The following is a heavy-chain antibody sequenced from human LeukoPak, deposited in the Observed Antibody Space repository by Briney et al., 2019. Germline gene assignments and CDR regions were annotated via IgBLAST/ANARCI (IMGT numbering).Heavy chain of an antibody. D-gene: IGHD6-19*01. CDR2: ISGYNGDT. CDR3: ARTTPRAVAGGLDV. J-gene: IGHJ6*02. CDR1: GYTFTGYG. V-gene: IGHV1-18*01. Sequence: ASVKVSCTASGYTFTGYGATWLRRALGQGLEWMGWISGYNGDTNYAQNLQGRVTMTRDAPTSTVYMELRSLTSDDTAMYYCARTTPRAVAGGLDVWGQGTTVTVFS.